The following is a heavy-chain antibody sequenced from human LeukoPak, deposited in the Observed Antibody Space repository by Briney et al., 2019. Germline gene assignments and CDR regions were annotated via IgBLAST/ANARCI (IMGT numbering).Heavy chain of an antibody. CDR1: GFTFSSYW. V-gene: IGHV3-7*01. Sequence: GGSLRLSCAASGFTFSSYWMSWVRQAPGKGLEWVANIKQDGSEKYYVDSVKGRFTISRDNAKNSLDLQMNSLRAEDTAVYYCARDTLGEGEDANYAVYYFDYWGQGTPVTVSS. CDR3: ARDTLGEGEDANYAVYYFDY. CDR2: IKQDGSEK. D-gene: IGHD4/OR15-4a*01. J-gene: IGHJ4*02.